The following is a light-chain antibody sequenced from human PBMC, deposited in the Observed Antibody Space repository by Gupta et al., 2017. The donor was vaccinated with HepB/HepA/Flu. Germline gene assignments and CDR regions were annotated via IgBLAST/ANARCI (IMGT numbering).Light chain of an antibody. J-gene: IGLJ1*01. V-gene: IGLV3-1*01. CDR3: QAWDSSTARYV. Sequence: SYELPQPPSVSVSPGPTASITCSGDKLGDKYACWYQQKPGQSPVLVIYQDSKRPSGIPERFSGSNSGNTATLTISGTQAMDEADYYCQAWDSSTARYVFGTGTKVTVL. CDR2: QDS. CDR1: KLGDKY.